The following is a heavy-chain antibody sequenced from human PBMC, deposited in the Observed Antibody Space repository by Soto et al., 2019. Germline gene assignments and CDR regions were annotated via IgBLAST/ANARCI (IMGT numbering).Heavy chain of an antibody. CDR2: IKTSAGGGAT. V-gene: IGHV3-15*07. D-gene: IGHD2-15*01. J-gene: IGHJ6*02. Sequence: EVQLVESAGGLVKPGGSLRLSCVASGFSFNEAWMNWVRQAPGQGLEWVGRIKTSAGGGATNYAAPVQGRCTISRDDSKNTLYLHMNSLRTEDTAIYYCTTGSVEGIWGQGTTVIVSS. CDR3: TTGSVEGI. CDR1: GFSFNEAW.